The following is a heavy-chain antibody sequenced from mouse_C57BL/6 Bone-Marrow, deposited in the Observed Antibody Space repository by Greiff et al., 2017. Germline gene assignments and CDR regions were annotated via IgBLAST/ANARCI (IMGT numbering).Heavy chain of an antibody. V-gene: IGHV1-18*01. CDR1: GYTFTDYN. Sequence: EVQLQQSGPELVKPGASVKIPCKASGYTFTDYNMDWVKQSPGQSLEWIGVINPNNGGTIYNQKFKGKATLTVDKSSSTAYMELRSLTSEDTAVXYCARGLRRRNPYWYYDVWGTGTTVTVSS. J-gene: IGHJ1*03. D-gene: IGHD2-4*01. CDR3: ARGLRRRNPYWYYDV. CDR2: INPNNGGT.